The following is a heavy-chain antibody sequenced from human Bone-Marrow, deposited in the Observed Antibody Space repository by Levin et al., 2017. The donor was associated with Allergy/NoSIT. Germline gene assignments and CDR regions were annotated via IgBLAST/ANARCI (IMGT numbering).Heavy chain of an antibody. D-gene: IGHD1-26*01. CDR3: ARVEGTSGSHLDYFDS. V-gene: IGHV1-46*01. CDR1: GYTFTTYY. CDR2: INPSGGST. Sequence: ASVKVSCKASGYTFTTYYMHWVRQAPGQGLEWMGIINPSGGSTHYAQKFQGRVTMTRDMSTSTVYMELSSLRSEDTAVYFCARVEGTSGSHLDYFDSWGQGTLVTVSS. J-gene: IGHJ4*02.